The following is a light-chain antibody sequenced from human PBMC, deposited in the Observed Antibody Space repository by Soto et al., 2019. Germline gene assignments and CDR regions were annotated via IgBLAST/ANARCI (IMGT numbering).Light chain of an antibody. V-gene: IGKV3-11*01. CDR1: QSVSNY. CDR3: QQRSNWPPIT. Sequence: EIVLTQSPATLSLSPGERATLSCMASQSVSNYLAWYQQKPGQAPRLLMYDASNRATGIPARFSGSGSGTDFTLSISSLEPQDFAVYYCQQRSNWPPITFGQGTRLESK. J-gene: IGKJ5*01. CDR2: DAS.